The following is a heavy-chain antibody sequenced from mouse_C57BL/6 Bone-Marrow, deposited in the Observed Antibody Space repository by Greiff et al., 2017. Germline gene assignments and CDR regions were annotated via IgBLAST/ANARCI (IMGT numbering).Heavy chain of an antibody. Sequence: EVQGVESGGGLVKPGGSLKLSCAASGFTFSSYAMSWVRQTPEKRLEWVATISDGGSYTYYPDNVQGRFTISRDNAKNNLYLQMSHLKSEDTAMYYCARDRFYYYGSSFFDYWGQGTTLAVAS. D-gene: IGHD1-1*01. CDR2: ISDGGSYT. V-gene: IGHV5-4*01. CDR3: ARDRFYYYGSSFFDY. J-gene: IGHJ2*01. CDR1: GFTFSSYA.